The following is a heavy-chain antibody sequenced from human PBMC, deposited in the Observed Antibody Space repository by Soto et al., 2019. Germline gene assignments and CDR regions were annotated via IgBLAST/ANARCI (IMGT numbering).Heavy chain of an antibody. CDR2: ISGASTTI. V-gene: IGHV3-48*02. Sequence: EVQLVESGGGLVQPGGSLTLSCSASGFIFSGYSMTWVRRAPGKGLEWVSHISGASTTIYYADSVKGRFTISRDDAKNSLYLQMNSLRDEDSAVYYCARHFYGSGGRYFDSWGQGTLVTVSS. CDR1: GFIFSGYS. J-gene: IGHJ4*02. D-gene: IGHD3-10*01. CDR3: ARHFYGSGGRYFDS.